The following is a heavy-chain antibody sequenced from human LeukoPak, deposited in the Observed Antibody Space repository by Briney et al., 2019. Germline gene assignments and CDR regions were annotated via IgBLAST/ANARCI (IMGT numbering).Heavy chain of an antibody. V-gene: IGHV4-39*01. J-gene: IGHJ5*01. D-gene: IGHD5-18*01. CDR1: GGSISSSSYY. CDR2: IYYSGST. Sequence: SETLSLTCTVSGGSISSSSYYWGWIRQPPGKGLEWIGSIYYSGSTYYNRSLKSRVTISVDRSKNQFSLKLNSVTAADTAVYYCARGLPFDPWGQGTLVTVSS. CDR3: ARGLPFDP.